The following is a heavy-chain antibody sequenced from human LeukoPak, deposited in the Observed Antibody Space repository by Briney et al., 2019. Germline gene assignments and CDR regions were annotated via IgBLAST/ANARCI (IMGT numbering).Heavy chain of an antibody. CDR1: GGSISSGGYY. J-gene: IGHJ3*02. V-gene: IGHV4-31*03. CDR3: ARNLVDTAMVDAFDI. Sequence: SQTLSLTCTVSGGSISSGGYYWSWIRQHPGKGLEWIGYIYYNGSTYYNPSLKSRVTISVDTSKNQFSLKLSSVTAADTAVYYCARNLVDTAMVDAFDIWGQGTMVTVSS. D-gene: IGHD5-18*01. CDR2: IYYNGST.